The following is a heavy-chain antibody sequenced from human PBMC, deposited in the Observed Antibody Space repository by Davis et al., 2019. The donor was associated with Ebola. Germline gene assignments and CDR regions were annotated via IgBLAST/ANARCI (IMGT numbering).Heavy chain of an antibody. J-gene: IGHJ5*02. CDR1: GGSFSRYY. CDR3: ARSRAGWFDP. Sequence: SQTLSLTCAVYGGSFSRYYWSWIRQPPGKGLEWSGEINHSGSTNYNPSLQSRVTRSVDTPKNQFSLKLSSVTAADTAVYYCARSRAGWFDPWGQGTLVTVSS. V-gene: IGHV4-34*01. D-gene: IGHD3-10*01. CDR2: INHSGST.